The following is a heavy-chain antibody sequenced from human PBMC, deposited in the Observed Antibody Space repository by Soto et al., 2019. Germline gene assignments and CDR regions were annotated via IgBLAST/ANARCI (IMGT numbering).Heavy chain of an antibody. CDR1: GFTFNKYW. D-gene: IGHD2-8*01. CDR3: ARGTLGMYSMRPDLNLFDP. J-gene: IGHJ5*02. CDR2: IEPDGSDK. V-gene: IGHV3-7*03. Sequence: EMQLVESGGGLVQPGGSVRLSCATSGFTFNKYWMTWVRQAPGKGLEWVANIEPDGSDKYYVDSVKGRFTISRDNAKRSLYLQINSLRAEDTAVYYWARGTLGMYSMRPDLNLFDPWGQGTLVTVSS.